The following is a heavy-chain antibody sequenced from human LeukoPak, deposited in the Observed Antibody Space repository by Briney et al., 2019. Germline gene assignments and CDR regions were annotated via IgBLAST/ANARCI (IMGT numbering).Heavy chain of an antibody. CDR1: GGTFSSYA. V-gene: IGHV1-69*05. J-gene: IGHJ4*02. D-gene: IGHD4-17*01. Sequence: SVKVSCKASGGTFSSYAISWVRQAPGQGLEWMGGIIPIFGTANYAQKFQGRVTITTDESTSTAYMELSSLRSEDTAVYYCARFSTVTTRGGVFDYWGQGTLVTVSS. CDR2: IIPIFGTA. CDR3: ARFSTVTTRGGVFDY.